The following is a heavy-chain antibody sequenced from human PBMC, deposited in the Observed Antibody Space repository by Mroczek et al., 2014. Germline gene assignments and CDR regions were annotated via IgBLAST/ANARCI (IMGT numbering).Heavy chain of an antibody. CDR2: IYTTGST. D-gene: IGHD1-26*01. CDR3: ARGWDTDNYSFDY. J-gene: IGHJ4*02. V-gene: IGHV4-4*07. CDR1: GASISGDS. Sequence: QVQLQESGPGPVKPSETLSLTCSVSGASISGDSWSWIRRPAGKGPEWIGLIYTTGSTIYNPSLKSRVTMSVDRSRNQFSLKLSSVTAADTAVYYCARGWDTDNYSFDYWGQGTLVTVSS.